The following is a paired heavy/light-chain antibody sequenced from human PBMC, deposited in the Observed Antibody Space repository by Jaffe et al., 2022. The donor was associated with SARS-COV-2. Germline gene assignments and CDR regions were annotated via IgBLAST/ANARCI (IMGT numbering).Heavy chain of an antibody. V-gene: IGHV1-18*01. Sequence: QVQLVQSGAEVKKPGASVKVSCKASGYTFTHFGITWVRLAPGQGLEWMGWISVYNGNTNYAQNLEGRVSLTTDTSTTTAFMELRRLSSDDTAIYYCARDSMGGTANIDFWGQGTLVTVSS. CDR1: GYTFTHFG. J-gene: IGHJ4*02. D-gene: IGHD1-1*01. CDR3: ARDSMGGTANIDF. CDR2: ISVYNGNT.
Light chain of an antibody. Sequence: DVVLTQSPLSLPVTLGQPASISCRSSQSLVYSDGNTYLNWFQQRPGQSPRRLIYKVSNRDSGVPDRFSGSGSGTDFTLKISRVEAEDLGVYYCMHGTHWPPGYSFGQGTKLEIK. CDR1: QSLVYSDGNTY. J-gene: IGKJ2*03. CDR2: KVS. V-gene: IGKV2-30*01. CDR3: MHGTHWPPGYS.